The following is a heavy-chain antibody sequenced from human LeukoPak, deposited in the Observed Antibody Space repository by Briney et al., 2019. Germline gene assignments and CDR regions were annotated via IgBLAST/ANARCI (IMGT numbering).Heavy chain of an antibody. CDR3: ARGINGWFDP. J-gene: IGHJ5*02. Sequence: SQTLSLTCTVSGGSVSSGSYYWSWIRQPPGKGLEWIGYIYYSGSTNYNPSLKSRVTISVDTSKNQFSLKLSSATAADTAVYYCARGINGWFDPWGQGTLVTVSS. CDR2: IYYSGST. V-gene: IGHV4-61*01. CDR1: GGSVSSGSYY. D-gene: IGHD5-24*01.